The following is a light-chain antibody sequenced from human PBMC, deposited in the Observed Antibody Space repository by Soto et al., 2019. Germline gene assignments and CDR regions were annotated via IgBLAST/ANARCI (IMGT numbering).Light chain of an antibody. Sequence: DIQMTQSPSSLSASLGDTVTITCRASQGIRNYLAWYQQKPGKAPKLLIYAASTLQSGVPSRFSGRGSGTDFTLTIRSLQTEDVATYYCQRCDNARRITFGQGTRLEIK. V-gene: IGKV1-27*01. CDR3: QRCDNARRIT. J-gene: IGKJ5*01. CDR1: QGIRNY. CDR2: AAS.